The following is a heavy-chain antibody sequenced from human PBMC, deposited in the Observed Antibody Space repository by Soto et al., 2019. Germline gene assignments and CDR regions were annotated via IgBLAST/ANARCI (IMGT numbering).Heavy chain of an antibody. CDR2: IYYSGRT. V-gene: IGHV4-31*03. D-gene: IGHD1-26*01. J-gene: IGHJ4*02. Sequence: PSETLSITCTFSVVSISTGGYYWSWIRQHPGKGLEWIGNIYYSGRTYYNPSLKSRVILSVGTSKNHFSLNLRSLTAADSAMYYRASVIGGASQYYFDYWGQGAMVTVSS. CDR1: VVSISTGGYY. CDR3: ASVIGGASQYYFDY.